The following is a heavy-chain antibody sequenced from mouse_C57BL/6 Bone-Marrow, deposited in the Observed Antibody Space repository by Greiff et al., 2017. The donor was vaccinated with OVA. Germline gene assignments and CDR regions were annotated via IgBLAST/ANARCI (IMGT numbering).Heavy chain of an antibody. J-gene: IGHJ3*01. V-gene: IGHV1-77*01. CDR1: GYTFTDYY. Sequence: QVQLQQSGAELVKPGASVKISCKASGYTFTDYYINWVKQRPGQGLEWSGKIGPGSGSTYYNEKFKGKATLTADKSSSTAYMQLSSLTSEDSAVYFCARGRVVAPRFAYWGQGTLVTVSA. CDR3: ARGRVVAPRFAY. D-gene: IGHD1-1*01. CDR2: IGPGSGST.